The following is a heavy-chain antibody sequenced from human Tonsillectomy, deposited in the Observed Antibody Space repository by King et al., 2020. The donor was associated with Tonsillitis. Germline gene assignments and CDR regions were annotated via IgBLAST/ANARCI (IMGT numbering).Heavy chain of an antibody. Sequence: VQLVESGGGLVQPGGSLRLSCAASGFTVSNNYMSWVRQAPGKGLEWVSLIYSGGSTYYADSVKGRFTVSRDNSKNTLYLQMNSLRAEDTAVYYCARDILITITERAFDIWGQGTMVTVSS. J-gene: IGHJ3*02. D-gene: IGHD3-3*01. V-gene: IGHV3-66*01. CDR1: GFTVSNNY. CDR2: IYSGGST. CDR3: ARDILITITERAFDI.